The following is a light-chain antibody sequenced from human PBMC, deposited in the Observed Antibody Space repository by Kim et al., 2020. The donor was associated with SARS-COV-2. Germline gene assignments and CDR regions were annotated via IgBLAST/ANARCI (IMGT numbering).Light chain of an antibody. CDR3: SSYTSTSALL. Sequence: QSITISCTGSDSDIGCYNYVSWYQQHPGKAPTLMIFDVTNRPSGVSNRFSGSKSGDTASLTISGLQTEDEADYYCSSYTSTSALLFGGGTQLTVL. V-gene: IGLV2-14*03. J-gene: IGLJ2*01. CDR2: DVT. CDR1: DSDIGCYNY.